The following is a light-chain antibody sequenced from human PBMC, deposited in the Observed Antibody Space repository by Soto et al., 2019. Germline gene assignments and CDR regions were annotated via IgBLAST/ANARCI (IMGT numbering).Light chain of an antibody. J-gene: IGLJ1*01. CDR3: NSYAGSSNV. CDR1: SSDVGGYNY. Sequence: QPVLTQPPSASGSPGQSVAISCTGTSSDVGGYNYVSWYQQHPGKAPKLMIYEVNKRPSGVPDRFSGSKSGNTASLTVSGLQAEDEADYYCNSYAGSSNVFGTGTKVTVL. V-gene: IGLV2-8*01. CDR2: EVN.